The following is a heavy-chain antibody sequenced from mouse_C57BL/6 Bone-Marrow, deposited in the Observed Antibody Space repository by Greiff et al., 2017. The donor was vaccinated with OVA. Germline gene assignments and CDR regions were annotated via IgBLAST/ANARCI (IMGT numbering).Heavy chain of an antibody. Sequence: VQLQQSGPVLVKPGASVKMSCKASGYTFTDYYMNWVKQSHGKSLEWIGVINPYNGGTSYNQKFKGKATLTVDKSSSTAYMELNSLTSEDSAVYYCARWGGYDYDEGFAYWGQGTLVTVSA. CDR3: ARWGGYDYDEGFAY. J-gene: IGHJ3*01. D-gene: IGHD2-4*01. CDR2: INPYNGGT. CDR1: GYTFTDYY. V-gene: IGHV1-19*01.